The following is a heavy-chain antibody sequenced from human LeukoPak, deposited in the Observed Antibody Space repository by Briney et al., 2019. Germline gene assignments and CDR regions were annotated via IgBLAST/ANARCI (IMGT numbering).Heavy chain of an antibody. J-gene: IGHJ4*02. CDR3: ARSLYYYDSSGWAAFDH. CDR2: IKPNSGGT. CDR1: GYTFTGHY. V-gene: IGHV1-2*02. D-gene: IGHD3-22*01. Sequence: ASVKVSCKASGYTFTGHYIYWVRQAPGQGLEWMGWIKPNSGGTNYVQKFQGRVTMTRDTSISTAYMELSRLRSDDTAVYYCARSLYYYDSSGWAAFDHWGQGTRSPSPQ.